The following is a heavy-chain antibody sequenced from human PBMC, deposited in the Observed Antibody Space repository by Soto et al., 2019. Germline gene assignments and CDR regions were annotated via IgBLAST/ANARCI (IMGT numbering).Heavy chain of an antibody. CDR2: INHSGST. Sequence: QVQLQQWGAGLLKPSETLSLTCAVYGGSFSGYYWSWIRQPPGKGLEWIGEINHSGSTNYNPSLKSRVTIPVDTSKNQFSLKLSSVTAAVTAVYYCARGDSSAGYFDLWGRGTLVTVSS. D-gene: IGHD3-22*01. CDR1: GGSFSGYY. V-gene: IGHV4-34*01. J-gene: IGHJ2*01. CDR3: ARGDSSAGYFDL.